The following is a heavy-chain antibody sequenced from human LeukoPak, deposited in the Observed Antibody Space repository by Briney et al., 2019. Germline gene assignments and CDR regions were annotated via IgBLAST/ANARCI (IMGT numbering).Heavy chain of an antibody. CDR1: GYSFTSYW. CDR3: ARLGVVPAAPTGIDY. J-gene: IGHJ4*02. Sequence: GESLKISCKGSGYSFTSYWIGWVRQMPGKGLEWMGIINPGDSDTRYSPSFQGQVTISADKSISTAYLQWSSLKASDTAMYYCARLGVVPAAPTGIDYWGQGTLVTVSS. D-gene: IGHD2-2*01. CDR2: INPGDSDT. V-gene: IGHV5-51*01.